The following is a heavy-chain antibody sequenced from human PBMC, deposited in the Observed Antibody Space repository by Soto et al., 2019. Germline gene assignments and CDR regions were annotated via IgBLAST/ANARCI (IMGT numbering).Heavy chain of an antibody. CDR1: AFTFNNYA. D-gene: IGHD3-22*01. J-gene: IGHJ4*02. V-gene: IGHV3-23*01. Sequence: GGSLRLSCASSAFTFNNYAMIWVRQAPGKGLELVSGIGGSGRTTYYADSVKGRFTISRDNSNNTLFLQMNSLRAEDTAVYYCAKSRYSDSSGDFYDYWGQGTLVTVS. CDR2: IGGSGRTT. CDR3: AKSRYSDSSGDFYDY.